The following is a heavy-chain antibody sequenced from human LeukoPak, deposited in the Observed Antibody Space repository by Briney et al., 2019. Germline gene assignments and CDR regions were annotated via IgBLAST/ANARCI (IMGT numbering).Heavy chain of an antibody. CDR1: GGSISSSSYY. CDR2: IYYSGST. D-gene: IGHD3-3*01. Sequence: PSETLSLTCTVSGGSISSSSYYWGWIRQPPGKGLEWIGSIYYSGSTYYNPSLKSRVTISVDTSKNQFSLKLSPVTAADTAVYYCASDLFGVVIPYYFDYWGQGTLVTFSS. CDR3: ASDLFGVVIPYYFDY. V-gene: IGHV4-39*01. J-gene: IGHJ4*02.